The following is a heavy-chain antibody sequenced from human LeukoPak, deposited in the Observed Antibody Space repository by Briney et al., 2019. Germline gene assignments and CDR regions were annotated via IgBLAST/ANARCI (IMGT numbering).Heavy chain of an antibody. CDR2: ISGSGVST. CDR3: AKVRGSYYYYGMDV. J-gene: IGHJ6*02. Sequence: GGSLRLSCAASGITFSSYAISWVRQAPGKGLEWVSIISGSGVSTYYADSVKGRFTISRDNSKNTLYLQMNSLRAEDTAVYYCAKVRGSYYYYGMDVWGQGTTVTVSS. V-gene: IGHV3-23*01. CDR1: GITFSSYA. D-gene: IGHD1-26*01.